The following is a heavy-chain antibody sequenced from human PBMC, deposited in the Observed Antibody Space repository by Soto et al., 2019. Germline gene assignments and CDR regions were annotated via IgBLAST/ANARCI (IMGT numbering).Heavy chain of an antibody. CDR2: INADNGDT. CDR1: GYSFRSYG. Sequence: ASVKVSCKASGYSFRSYGRKWVRQAPGQSLEWMGWINADNGDTKYSQNFQDRVTIIRDTSASTVHMELSSLRTEDTAVYYCARGGRKYLRCFDPLGQGSLVTVSS. J-gene: IGHJ5*02. V-gene: IGHV1-3*01. D-gene: IGHD2-15*01. CDR3: ARGGRKYLRCFDP.